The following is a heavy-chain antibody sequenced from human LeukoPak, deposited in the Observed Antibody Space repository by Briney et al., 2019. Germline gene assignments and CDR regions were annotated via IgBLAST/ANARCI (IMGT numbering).Heavy chain of an antibody. CDR2: IYPGDSDN. CDR1: GYSFTSYW. D-gene: IGHD2-15*01. J-gene: IGHJ4*02. Sequence: VESLKISCKGSGYSFTSYWIGWVRQMPGKGLEWMGIIYPGDSDNRYSPSFQGQVTISADKSISTAYLQWSSLKASDTAMYYCARQYCSGGSCYFIDYWGQGDLVTVSS. V-gene: IGHV5-51*01. CDR3: ARQYCSGGSCYFIDY.